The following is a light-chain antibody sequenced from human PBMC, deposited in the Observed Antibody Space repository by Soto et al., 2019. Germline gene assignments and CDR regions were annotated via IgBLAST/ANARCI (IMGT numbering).Light chain of an antibody. V-gene: IGKV1-5*03. J-gene: IGKJ1*01. CDR1: QSISSW. Sequence: DIQMTQSPSTLSASVGDRVTITCWASQSISSWLAWYQQKPGKAPMLLIYKASSLVSGGPLRFRGRGSDTEFTLTISSLQPDDFATYYCQQYNSYPWTFGQGTKVEIK. CDR2: KAS. CDR3: QQYNSYPWT.